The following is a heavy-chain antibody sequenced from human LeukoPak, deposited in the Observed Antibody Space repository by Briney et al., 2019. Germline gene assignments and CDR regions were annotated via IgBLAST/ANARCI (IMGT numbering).Heavy chain of an antibody. CDR3: ARSVEYCSGGSCYRRLDY. CDR2: IIPIFGTA. CDR1: GGTFRSYA. D-gene: IGHD2-15*01. J-gene: IGHJ4*02. Sequence: GASVKVSCKASGGTFRSYAISWVRQAPGQGLEWMGGIIPIFGTANYAQKFQGRVTITADESTSTAYMELSSLRSEDTAVYYCARSVEYCSGGSCYRRLDYWGQGTLVTVSS. V-gene: IGHV1-69*13.